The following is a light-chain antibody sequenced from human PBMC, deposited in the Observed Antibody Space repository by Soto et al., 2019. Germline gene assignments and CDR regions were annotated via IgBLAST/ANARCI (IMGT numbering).Light chain of an antibody. CDR1: QSISGNY. CDR2: DSS. CDR3: QQYSGSIT. J-gene: IGKJ5*01. Sequence: EIVLTQSPGTLSLYPGETATLSCRASQSISGNYLAWYHHKPGQAPRLLIYDSSRRATGIPDRFSDSGSGTDYTLTISRLEPEDFAIYYCQQYSGSITFGQGTRLEIE. V-gene: IGKV3-20*01.